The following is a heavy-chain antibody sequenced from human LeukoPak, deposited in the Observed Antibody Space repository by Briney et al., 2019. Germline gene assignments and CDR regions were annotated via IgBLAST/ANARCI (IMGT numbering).Heavy chain of an antibody. J-gene: IGHJ4*02. V-gene: IGHV3-48*01. CDR3: VRQFAS. CDR2: VSGSGSTV. Sequence: QPGGSLRLSCAASGFTFSSYAMNWVRQLPGKRLEWVAYVSGSGSTVYYADSVKGRFTVSRDNGKSSLYLQMNSLRVEDTALYYCVRQFASWGQGTLVTVSS. CDR1: GFTFSSYA.